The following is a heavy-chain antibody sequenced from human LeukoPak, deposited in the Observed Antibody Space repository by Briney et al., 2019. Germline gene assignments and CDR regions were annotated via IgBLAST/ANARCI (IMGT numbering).Heavy chain of an antibody. CDR2: ISSSSSTI. D-gene: IGHD5-12*01. CDR1: GFTFSRYW. V-gene: IGHV3-48*02. J-gene: IGHJ4*02. CDR3: ARDRGWLRFEFDY. Sequence: GGSLRLSCAASGFTFSRYWMHWVRQAPGKGLEWVSYISSSSSTIYYADSVKGRFTISRDNAKNSLYLQVNSLRDEDAAVYHCARDRGWLRFEFDYWGQGTLATVSS.